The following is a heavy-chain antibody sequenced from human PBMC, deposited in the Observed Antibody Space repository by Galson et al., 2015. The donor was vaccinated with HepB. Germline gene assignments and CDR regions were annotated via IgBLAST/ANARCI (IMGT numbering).Heavy chain of an antibody. CDR3: ARAWYYDFWSGSFGVLENYYYYYGMDV. CDR1: GGTFSSYT. Sequence: SVKVSCKASGGTFSSYTISWVRQAPGQGLEWMGRIIPILGIANYAQKFQGRVTITADKSTSTAYMELSSLRSEDTAVYYCARAWYYDFWSGSFGVLENYYYYYGMDVWGQGTTVTVSS. J-gene: IGHJ6*02. CDR2: IIPILGIA. D-gene: IGHD3-3*01. V-gene: IGHV1-69*02.